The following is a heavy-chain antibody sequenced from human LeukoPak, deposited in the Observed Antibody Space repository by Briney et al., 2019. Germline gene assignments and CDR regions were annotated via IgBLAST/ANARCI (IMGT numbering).Heavy chain of an antibody. Sequence: HPGGSLRLSCAASGFTFSSHWMHWVRQAPGKGLEYVSAISSHGENTYYADSVKGRFTISRDNSKNTLYLQMSSLRAEDTAVYYCVKNEVRRGDVWGQGTTVTVSS. D-gene: IGHD1-1*01. CDR3: VKNEVRRGDV. J-gene: IGHJ6*02. CDR1: GFTFSSHW. V-gene: IGHV3-64D*06. CDR2: ISSHGENT.